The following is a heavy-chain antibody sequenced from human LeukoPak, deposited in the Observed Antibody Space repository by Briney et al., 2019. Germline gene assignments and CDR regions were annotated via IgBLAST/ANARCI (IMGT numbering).Heavy chain of an antibody. D-gene: IGHD4-17*01. J-gene: IGHJ5*02. CDR1: GFTFSSYG. V-gene: IGHV3-30*02. CDR3: AKDRGTVTTGSWLDP. CDR2: IRYDGSSN. Sequence: PGGSLRLSCAASGFTFSSYGMHWVRQAPGKGLEWVAFIRYDGSSNYYADSVKGRFTISRDNSNNTLYLQMKSLSAEDTAVYYCAKDRGTVTTGSWLDPWRLGTLVTVPS.